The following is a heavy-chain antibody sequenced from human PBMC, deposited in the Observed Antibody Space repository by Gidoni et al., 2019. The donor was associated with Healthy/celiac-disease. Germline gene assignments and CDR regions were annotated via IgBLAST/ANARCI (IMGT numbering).Heavy chain of an antibody. Sequence: VQLQQRGAGRLSPSETLSLTCAVYGGSFSGYHWSWNRQPPGKGLEWIVEIKHSGSTNYNPSLKRLVTISVDTSKTQFSLKLSSVTAADTAEYYCAGGFVVVPAASAPPDYWGQGTLVTVSS. V-gene: IGHV4-34*01. CDR3: AGGFVVVPAASAPPDY. J-gene: IGHJ4*02. CDR2: IKHSGST. CDR1: GGSFSGYH. D-gene: IGHD2-2*01.